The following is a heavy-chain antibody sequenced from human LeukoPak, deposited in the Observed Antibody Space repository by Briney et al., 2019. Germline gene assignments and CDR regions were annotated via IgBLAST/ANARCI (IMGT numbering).Heavy chain of an antibody. D-gene: IGHD3-10*01. J-gene: IGHJ5*02. CDR1: GFTFSSYA. CDR2: ISYDGSNK. CDR3: ARGVLPGSSGRIWFDP. V-gene: IGHV3-30-3*01. Sequence: GGSLRLSCAASGFTFSSYAMHWVRPAPGKGLEWVAVISYDGSNKYYADSVKGRFTISRDNSKNTLYLQMNSLRAEDTAVYYCARGVLPGSSGRIWFDPWGQGTLVTVSS.